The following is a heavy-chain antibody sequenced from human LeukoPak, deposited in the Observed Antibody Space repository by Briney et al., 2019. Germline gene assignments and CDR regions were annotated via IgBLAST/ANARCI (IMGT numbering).Heavy chain of an antibody. J-gene: IGHJ5*02. V-gene: IGHV1-2*02. CDR1: GYTFTVYY. D-gene: IGHD4-17*01. Sequence: ASVTVSCKASGYTFTVYYMHWVRQAPGQGLEWMGWINPNSGGTNYAQKFQGRVTMTRDTSISTAYMELSRLRSDDTAVYYCAREVDYGDYLWFDPWGQGTLVTVSS. CDR3: AREVDYGDYLWFDP. CDR2: INPNSGGT.